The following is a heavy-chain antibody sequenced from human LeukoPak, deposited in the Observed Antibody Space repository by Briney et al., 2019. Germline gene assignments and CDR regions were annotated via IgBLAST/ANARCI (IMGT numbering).Heavy chain of an antibody. D-gene: IGHD2-2*01. CDR1: SGSISTSNYY. Sequence: PSETLSLTCTVSSGSISTSNYYWGWVRQPPGKALEWIGNIFYSGSTYYSPSLKSRVTISLDTSRNQFSLKLNSVTAADTAVYYCARDYYDIVVVPAARNFDYWGQGTLVTVSS. CDR2: IFYSGST. CDR3: ARDYYDIVVVPAARNFDY. V-gene: IGHV4-39*07. J-gene: IGHJ4*02.